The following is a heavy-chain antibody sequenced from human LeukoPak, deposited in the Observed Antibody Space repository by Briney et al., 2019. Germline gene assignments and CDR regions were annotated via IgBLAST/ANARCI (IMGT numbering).Heavy chain of an antibody. J-gene: IGHJ4*02. CDR2: IYYSGST. CDR3: AGTYYYDSSGYSYEY. D-gene: IGHD3-22*01. Sequence: SETLSLTCTVSGGSISSSSYYWGWIRQPPGKGLEWIGNIYYSGSTYYNPSLKSRVTISIDTSENQFSLKLSSVTAADTAVYYCAGTYYYDSSGYSYEYWGQGTLVAVSS. CDR1: GGSISSSSYY. V-gene: IGHV4-39*07.